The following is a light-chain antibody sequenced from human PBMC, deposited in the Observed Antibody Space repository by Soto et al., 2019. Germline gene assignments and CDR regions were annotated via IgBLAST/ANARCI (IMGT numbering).Light chain of an antibody. V-gene: IGKV3-15*01. CDR2: GAS. CDR1: HSVSSS. Sequence: EVVMTQSPATLSVSPGERATLSCRASHSVSSSLAWYQQKPGQAPRLLISGASTRAAGIPARFSGSGSGTDFTLTISRLEPEDFAVYFCQQYGYSQWTFGQGTKVDIK. CDR3: QQYGYSQWT. J-gene: IGKJ1*01.